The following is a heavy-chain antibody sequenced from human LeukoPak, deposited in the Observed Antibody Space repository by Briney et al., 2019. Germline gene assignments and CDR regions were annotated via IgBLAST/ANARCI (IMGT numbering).Heavy chain of an antibody. J-gene: IGHJ5*02. CDR2: IYAVGSGAYT. V-gene: IGHV3-66*02. CDR1: GFTVSSNY. CDR3: AKENGHCSTTSCPLGS. Sequence: GGSLRLSCAASGFTVSSNYMAWVRRAPGKGLEWVSVIYAVGSGAYTYYADSVKGRFTISRDNSKNTLYLQMNNLRPEDTAVYYCAKENGHCSTTSCPLGSWGQGTLVIVSS. D-gene: IGHD2-2*03.